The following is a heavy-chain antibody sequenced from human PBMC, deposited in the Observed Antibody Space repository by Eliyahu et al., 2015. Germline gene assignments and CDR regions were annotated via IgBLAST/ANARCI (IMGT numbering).Heavy chain of an antibody. V-gene: IGHV3-74*01. CDR3: ARGGSGKYLPFDY. D-gene: IGHD1-26*01. CDR2: IHPDGSST. Sequence: EVQLVESGGGLVQPGGSLRLSCAASGFTFSTYWMHWVRQGPGKVLVWVSHIHPDGSSTSYADSVKGRFTISRDNAKNTLYLQVNSLRVEDTAVYYCARGGSGKYLPFDYWGQGTLVTVSS. CDR1: GFTFSTYW. J-gene: IGHJ4*02.